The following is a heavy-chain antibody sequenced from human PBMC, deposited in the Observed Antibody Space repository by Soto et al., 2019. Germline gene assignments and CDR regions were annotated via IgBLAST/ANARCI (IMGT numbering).Heavy chain of an antibody. CDR2: IYYSGST. D-gene: IGHD2-2*01. CDR1: GGSISSGGYY. V-gene: IGHV4-31*03. CDR3: ARDPVCPGSYGMDV. Sequence: QVQLQESGPGLVKPSQTLSLTCTVSGGSISSGGYYWSWIRQHPGKGLEWIGYIYYSGSTYYNPSHKCRVTTSVDTSKNPVSLQLSSVTAADTAVYYGARDPVCPGSYGMDVWGQGTTVTVSS. J-gene: IGHJ6*02.